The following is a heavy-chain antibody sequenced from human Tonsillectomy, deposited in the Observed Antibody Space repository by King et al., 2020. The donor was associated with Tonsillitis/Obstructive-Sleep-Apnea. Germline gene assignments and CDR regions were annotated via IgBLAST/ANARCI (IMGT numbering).Heavy chain of an antibody. J-gene: IGHJ5*02. Sequence: QLQESGPGLVKPSETLSLTCTVSGGSISSSSHYWGWIRQPPGKGLEWIGSIYYSWSTYYNPSLKSRVTISVDTSKNQFSLKLSSVTAADTAVYYCARQIGPYAILTGYSQNWFDPWGQGTLVTVSS. CDR1: GGSISSSSHY. D-gene: IGHD3-9*01. CDR2: IYYSWST. V-gene: IGHV4-39*01. CDR3: ARQIGPYAILTGYSQNWFDP.